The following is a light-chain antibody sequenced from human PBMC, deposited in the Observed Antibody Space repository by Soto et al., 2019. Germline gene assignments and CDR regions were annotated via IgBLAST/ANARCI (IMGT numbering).Light chain of an antibody. CDR3: LQYGDSPRT. J-gene: IGKJ1*01. CDR1: QSVTSNY. V-gene: IGKV3-20*01. CDR2: GAS. Sequence: EIVLTQSPGTLSLSPGERATLSCRASQSVTSNYFAWYQQKPGQAPRLLIYGASSRATGIPDRFSGSGSGTDFTLTISRLELEDFAVYYCLQYGDSPRTFGQGTKVEIK.